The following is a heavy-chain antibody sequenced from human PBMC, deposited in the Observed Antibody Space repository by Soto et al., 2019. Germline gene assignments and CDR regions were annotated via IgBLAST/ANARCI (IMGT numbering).Heavy chain of an antibody. CDR1: GFTFDDYG. D-gene: IGHD1-26*01. V-gene: IGHV3-20*04. Sequence: EVQLVESGGGVLRPGGSLRLSCAASGFTFDDYGMSWARQAPGKGLEWVYGVNWNGGSTGYADSVKGRFTISRDNAKNSLYLQMNSLRADDTAFYYCVRGASLNFDYWGPGTLVTVSS. CDR2: VNWNGGST. J-gene: IGHJ4*02. CDR3: VRGASLNFDY.